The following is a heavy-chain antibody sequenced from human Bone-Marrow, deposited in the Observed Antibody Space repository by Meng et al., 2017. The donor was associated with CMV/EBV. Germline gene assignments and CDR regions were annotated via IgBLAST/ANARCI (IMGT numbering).Heavy chain of an antibody. CDR3: AKDMGYSRSSGYFDY. Sequence: GGSLRLSCAASGFTFDDYAMHWVRQGPGKGLEWVSGISWNSGSIGYADSVKGRFTISRDNAKNSLYLQMNSLRAEDTALYYCAKDMGYSRSSGYFDYWGQGTLVTVSS. CDR1: GFTFDDYA. D-gene: IGHD6-6*01. CDR2: ISWNSGSI. J-gene: IGHJ4*02. V-gene: IGHV3-9*01.